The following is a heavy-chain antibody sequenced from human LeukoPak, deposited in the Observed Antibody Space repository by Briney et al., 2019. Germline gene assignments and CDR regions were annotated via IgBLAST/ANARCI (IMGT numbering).Heavy chain of an antibody. J-gene: IGHJ4*02. Sequence: SETLSLTCTVSGYSISNGYYWGWIRQPPGKGLKWIGSISHSGTTFYNPSLKSRVTISVDTSKNQFSLKLSFVSAADTAVYYCARDSIISVYYFGSGSYNDGDYWGLGTLVTISS. CDR2: ISHSGTT. D-gene: IGHD3-10*01. V-gene: IGHV4-38-2*02. CDR3: ARDSIISVYYFGSGSYNDGDY. CDR1: GYSISNGYY.